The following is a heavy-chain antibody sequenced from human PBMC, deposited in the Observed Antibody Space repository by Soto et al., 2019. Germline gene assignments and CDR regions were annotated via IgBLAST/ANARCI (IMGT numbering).Heavy chain of an antibody. CDR2: IYYSGST. CDR1: GGSISSGGYY. D-gene: IGHD4-4*01. V-gene: IGHV4-31*03. J-gene: IGHJ5*02. CDR3: ARVYTEDSRWFDP. Sequence: PSETLSLTCTVSGGSISSGGYYWSWIRQHPGRGLEWIGYIYYSGSTYYNPSLKSRVTISVDTSKNQFSLKLSSVTAADTAVYYCARVYTEDSRWFDPWGQGTLVTVSS.